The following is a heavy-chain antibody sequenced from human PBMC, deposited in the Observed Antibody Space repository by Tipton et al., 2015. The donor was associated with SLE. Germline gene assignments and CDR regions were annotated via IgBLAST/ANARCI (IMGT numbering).Heavy chain of an antibody. CDR1: GGSISSGGYY. Sequence: TLSLTCTVSGGSISSGGYYWSWIRQHPGKGLEWIGYIYYSGSTYFNPSLKSRVTISLDTSKNQFSLKLSSVTAADTAVYYCAKLGPTVYLDLWGRGTLVSFSS. V-gene: IGHV4-31*03. CDR3: AKLGPTVYLDL. CDR2: IYYSGST. D-gene: IGHD3-16*01. J-gene: IGHJ2*01.